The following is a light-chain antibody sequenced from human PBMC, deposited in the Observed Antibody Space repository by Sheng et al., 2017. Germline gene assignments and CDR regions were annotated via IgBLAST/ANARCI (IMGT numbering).Light chain of an antibody. CDR3: HTWGTGIQV. V-gene: IGLV4-69*02. CDR2: VNSDGSH. J-gene: IGLJ3*02. Sequence: QLVLTQSPSASASLGASVKFTCTLSSGHRSYAIAWHQQQPEKGPRYLMKVNSDGSHSKGDGVPDRFSGSSSGAERYLTISSLQSEDEADYFCHTWGTGIQVFGGGTKLTVL. CDR1: SGHRSYA.